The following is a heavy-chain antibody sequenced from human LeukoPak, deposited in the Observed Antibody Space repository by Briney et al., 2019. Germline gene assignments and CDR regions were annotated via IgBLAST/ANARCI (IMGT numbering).Heavy chain of an antibody. CDR2: ISGSGGST. Sequence: GGSLRLSCAASGFTFSSYAMSWVRQAPGKGLEWVSAISGSGGSTYYADSVKGRFTISRDNSENTLYLQMNSLRAEDTAVYYCAKDWGAVFFFDYWGQGTLVTVSS. CDR1: GFTFSSYA. V-gene: IGHV3-23*01. J-gene: IGHJ4*02. D-gene: IGHD3-16*01. CDR3: AKDWGAVFFFDY.